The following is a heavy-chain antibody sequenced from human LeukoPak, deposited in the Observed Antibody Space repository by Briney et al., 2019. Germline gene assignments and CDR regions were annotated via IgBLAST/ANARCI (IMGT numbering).Heavy chain of an antibody. CDR2: ISGGGGTI. J-gene: IGHJ4*02. V-gene: IGHV3-48*01. CDR1: GFTFSAYS. D-gene: IGHD3-22*01. Sequence: GGSLRLSRAASGFTFSAYSMNWVRQAPGKGLEWVSYISGGGGTIYYADSVKGRFTISRDNAKNSLNLQMDSLRVEDTAVYYCARNQEIDYYDSSGFYWGVEYWGQGTLVTVSS. CDR3: ARNQEIDYYDSSGFYWGVEY.